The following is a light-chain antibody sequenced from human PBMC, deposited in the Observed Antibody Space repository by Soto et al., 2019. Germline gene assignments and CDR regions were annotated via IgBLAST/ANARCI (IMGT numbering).Light chain of an antibody. CDR1: SSDVGGYNF. J-gene: IGLJ1*01. V-gene: IGLV2-14*01. CDR2: DVT. CDR3: SSYTSISTYV. Sequence: QSLLTQPASVSGSPGQSITISCTGTSSDVGGYNFVSWYQQHPDKAPKLMIYDVTNRPSGVSNRFSGSKSGNTASLTISGLQAEDEADYYCSSYTSISTYVFGTGTKVNVL.